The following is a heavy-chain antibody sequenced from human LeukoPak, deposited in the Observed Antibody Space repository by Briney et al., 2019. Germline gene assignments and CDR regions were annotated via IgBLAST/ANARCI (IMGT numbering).Heavy chain of an antibody. CDR3: ARDYGGYSGYDYDPSYFDY. CDR2: IKQDGSEK. Sequence: GGSLRLSCAASGFTFSNAWMSWVRQAPGKGLEWVANIKQDGSEKYYVDSVKGRFTISRDNAKNSLYLQMNSLRAEDTAVYYCARDYGGYSGYDYDPSYFDYWGQGTLVTVSS. J-gene: IGHJ4*02. V-gene: IGHV3-7*03. CDR1: GFTFSNAW. D-gene: IGHD5-12*01.